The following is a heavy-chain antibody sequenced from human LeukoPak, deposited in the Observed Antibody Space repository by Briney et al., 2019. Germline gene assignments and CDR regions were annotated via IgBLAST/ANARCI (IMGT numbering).Heavy chain of an antibody. D-gene: IGHD6-6*01. CDR1: GFTFSSYG. CDR2: ISYDGSRE. Sequence: PGGSLRLSCAASGFTFSSYGMHWVRQAPGKGLKWVAVISYDGSREYYADSEKGRFTISRDNIKNTLYLQINSLTPEDTAVYFCAKSNSSSPLGYYYNDMDVWGQGTTVTVSS. CDR3: AKSNSSSPLGYYYNDMDV. V-gene: IGHV3-30*18. J-gene: IGHJ6*02.